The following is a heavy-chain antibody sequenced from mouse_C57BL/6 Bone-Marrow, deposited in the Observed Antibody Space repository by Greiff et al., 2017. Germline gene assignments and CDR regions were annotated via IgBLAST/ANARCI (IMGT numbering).Heavy chain of an antibody. CDR1: GYTFTSYW. Sequence: QVQLQQPGAELVKPGASVKLSCKASGYTFTSYWMHWVKQRPGQGLEWIGMIHPNSGSTNYNEKFKSKATLTVDKSSSTAYMQLSSLTSEDSAFYYCARGVPSVERYFDYWGQGPTLTVSS. CDR2: IHPNSGST. J-gene: IGHJ2*01. CDR3: ARGVPSVERYFDY. V-gene: IGHV1-64*01. D-gene: IGHD1-1*01.